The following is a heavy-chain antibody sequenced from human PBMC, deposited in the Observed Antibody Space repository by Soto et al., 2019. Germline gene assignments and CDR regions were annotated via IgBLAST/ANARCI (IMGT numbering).Heavy chain of an antibody. CDR1: GFTFSSYA. CDR3: ARASSLYQLLPQSYYYYGMDV. Sequence: GGSLRLSCAASGFTFSSYAMHWVRQAPGKGLEWVAVISYDGSNKYYADSVKGRFTISRDNSKNTLYLQMNSLRAEDTAVYYCARASSLYQLLPQSYYYYGMDVWGQGTTVTVSS. D-gene: IGHD2-2*01. J-gene: IGHJ6*02. CDR2: ISYDGSNK. V-gene: IGHV3-30-3*01.